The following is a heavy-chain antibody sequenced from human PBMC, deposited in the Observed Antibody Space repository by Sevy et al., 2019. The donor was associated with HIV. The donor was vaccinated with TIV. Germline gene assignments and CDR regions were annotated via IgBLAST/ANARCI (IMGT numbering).Heavy chain of an antibody. Sequence: GGSLRLSCAASVFTFSGYAMNWVRQAPGKGLEWVSAINGKGRSTHYADSVEGRLTISRDNSKNTLYLQMNSLRAEDTAVYYCAKTINSGGGVVPAANYYYYGLDVWGQGTTVTVSS. D-gene: IGHD2-2*01. V-gene: IGHV3-23*01. CDR3: AKTINSGGGVVPAANYYYYGLDV. CDR2: INGKGRST. CDR1: VFTFSGYA. J-gene: IGHJ6*02.